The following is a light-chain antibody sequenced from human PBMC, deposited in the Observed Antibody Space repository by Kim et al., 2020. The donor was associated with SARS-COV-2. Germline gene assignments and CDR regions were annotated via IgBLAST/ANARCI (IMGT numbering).Light chain of an antibody. Sequence: GRSVTITCTGNSSVSGGYNHVAWYQQQPGKAPNNLIDDVSSWPPGVPDRFSGAKTGNTAALTVSCRQADDEETYYCSSYGGNNNWVFGGGTQLTVL. V-gene: IGLV2-8*01. CDR3: SSYGGNNNWV. CDR1: SSVSGGYNH. CDR2: DVS. J-gene: IGLJ3*02.